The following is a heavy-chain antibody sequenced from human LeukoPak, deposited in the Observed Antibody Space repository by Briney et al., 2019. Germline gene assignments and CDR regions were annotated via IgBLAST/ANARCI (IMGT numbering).Heavy chain of an antibody. J-gene: IGHJ6*03. CDR1: GGTFSSYA. Sequence: SVKVSCKASGGTFSSYAISWVRQAPGQGLEWMGGIIPIFGTANYAQKFQGRVTITTDESTSTAYMELSSLRSEDTAVYYCARDRSLSGSGVVPAAMGNYYYYMDVWGKGTTVTVSS. CDR3: ARDRSLSGSGVVPAAMGNYYYYMDV. V-gene: IGHV1-69*05. D-gene: IGHD2-2*01. CDR2: IIPIFGTA.